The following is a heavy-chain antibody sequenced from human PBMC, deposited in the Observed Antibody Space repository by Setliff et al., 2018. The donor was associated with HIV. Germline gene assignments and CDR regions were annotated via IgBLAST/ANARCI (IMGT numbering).Heavy chain of an antibody. V-gene: IGHV3-15*01. J-gene: IGHJ4*02. CDR3: TTGTRLVD. Sequence: GGSLRLSCAASGFPFSNYWMGWVRQAPGKGLEWVGRIKSKEDGGTREYAAPVKGRFTISRDDSKNTLYLQMNSLKTEDTAVYYCTTGTRLVDWGQGALVTVSS. CDR1: GFPFSNYW. D-gene: IGHD2-21*01. CDR2: IKSKEDGGTR.